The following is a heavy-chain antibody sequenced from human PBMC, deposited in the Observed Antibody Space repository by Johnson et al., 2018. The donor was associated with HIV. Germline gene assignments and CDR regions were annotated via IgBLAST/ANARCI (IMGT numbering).Heavy chain of an antibody. V-gene: IGHV3-7*01. CDR3: ARARVVGARSSAFDI. Sequence: VQLVESGGGLVQPGGSLRLSCAASGFTFSSYWMSWVRQAPGKGLEWVANIKQDGSEKYYVDSVKGRFTISRDNAKNSLYLQMNSLRAEDTAVYYCARARVVGARSSAFDIWGQGTMVTVSS. D-gene: IGHD1-26*01. CDR1: GFTFSSYW. CDR2: IKQDGSEK. J-gene: IGHJ3*02.